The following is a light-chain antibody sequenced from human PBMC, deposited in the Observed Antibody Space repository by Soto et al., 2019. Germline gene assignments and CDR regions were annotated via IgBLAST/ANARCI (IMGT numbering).Light chain of an antibody. V-gene: IGKV3-15*01. J-gene: IGKJ2*01. CDR1: ESLSYF. Sequence: EIVLTQSPATLSVSPGEIVTLSCRASESLSYFLAWYQHKPGQSPRLLIYGVSTRVAGVPSRFSGGGSATYFTLTISSLQSEDFAVYYCQSYNDWPFAFGQGTKLEI. CDR3: QSYNDWPFA. CDR2: GVS.